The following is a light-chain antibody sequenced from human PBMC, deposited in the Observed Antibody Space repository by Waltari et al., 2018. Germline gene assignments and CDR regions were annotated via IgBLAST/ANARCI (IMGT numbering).Light chain of an antibody. CDR2: DVN. V-gene: IGLV2-8*01. Sequence: QSALTQPPSASGSLGQSVTISCTGTSSDVGNYNYVSWYQQHPGRAPNLIIYDVNRRPSGVPDRVSGSKSGNTASLAVSGLQPEDEADYYCSSYAGSSYVFGTGTTVTVL. CDR3: SSYAGSSYV. CDR1: SSDVGNYNY. J-gene: IGLJ1*01.